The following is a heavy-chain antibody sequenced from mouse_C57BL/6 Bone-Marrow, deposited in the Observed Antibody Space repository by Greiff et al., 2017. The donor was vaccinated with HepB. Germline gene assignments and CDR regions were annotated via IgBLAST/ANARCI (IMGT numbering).Heavy chain of an antibody. D-gene: IGHD1-1*01. CDR2: IYPSDSET. J-gene: IGHJ4*01. Sequence: QVQLQQPGAELVRPGSSVKLSCKASGYTFTSYWMDWVKQRPGQGLEWIGNIYPSDSETHYNQKFKDKATLTVYKSSSTAYMQLSSLTSEDSAVYYCARRGSSYYYAMDYWGQGTSVTVSS. CDR1: GYTFTSYW. V-gene: IGHV1-61*01. CDR3: ARRGSSYYYAMDY.